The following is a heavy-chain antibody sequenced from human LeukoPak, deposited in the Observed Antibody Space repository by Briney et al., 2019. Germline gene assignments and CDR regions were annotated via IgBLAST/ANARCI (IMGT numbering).Heavy chain of an antibody. V-gene: IGHV3-7*01. Sequence: GGSLRLSCAASGFTFSSYWMSWVRQAPGKGLEWVANIKQDGSEKYYVDSVKGRFTISRDNAKNSLYLQMNSLRAEDTAVYYCARNKAYCGGDCYRRTSYFDYWGQGTLVTVSS. CDR2: IKQDGSEK. CDR1: GFTFSSYW. D-gene: IGHD2-21*02. J-gene: IGHJ4*02. CDR3: ARNKAYCGGDCYRRTSYFDY.